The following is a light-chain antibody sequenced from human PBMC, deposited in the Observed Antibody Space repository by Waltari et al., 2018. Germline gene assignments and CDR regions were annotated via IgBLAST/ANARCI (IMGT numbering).Light chain of an antibody. V-gene: IGKV3-15*01. Sequence: EIVMTQSQATQSVSPGERVTLSCRASQSVSNNLAWYQQKPGKAPRLLIYDASTRATGIPARFSGSGSGTEFILTISTMQSEDFAVYYCQQYDNWPPWTFGQGTKVEIK. CDR3: QQYDNWPPWT. J-gene: IGKJ1*01. CDR1: QSVSNN. CDR2: DAS.